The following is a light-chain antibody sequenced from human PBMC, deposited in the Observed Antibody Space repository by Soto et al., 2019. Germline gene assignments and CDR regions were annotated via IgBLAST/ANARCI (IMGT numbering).Light chain of an antibody. CDR2: DVS. J-gene: IGLJ2*01. V-gene: IGLV2-14*03. Sequence: QSALTQPASVSGSPGQSITISCTGTTSDVGAYNSVSWYQQHPGKAPKLMIYDVSYRPSGVSDRFSGSKSGDTASLTISGLQAEDEADYYCSTHTSTLVAFGGGTKVTVL. CDR3: STHTSTLVA. CDR1: TSDVGAYNS.